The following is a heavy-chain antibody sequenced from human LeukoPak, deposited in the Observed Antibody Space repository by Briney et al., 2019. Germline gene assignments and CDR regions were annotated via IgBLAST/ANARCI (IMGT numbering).Heavy chain of an antibody. Sequence: GGSLRLSCAASGFTFSSYARSWVRQAPGKGLQWVSAISGGGGSAYYADSVKGRFTISRDNSKSTLYLQMNSLRAEDTAIYYCAARPLMPPRFDNWGQGTLVTVSS. CDR1: GFTFSSYA. CDR2: ISGGGGSA. D-gene: IGHD2-2*01. V-gene: IGHV3-23*01. CDR3: AARPLMPPRFDN. J-gene: IGHJ4*02.